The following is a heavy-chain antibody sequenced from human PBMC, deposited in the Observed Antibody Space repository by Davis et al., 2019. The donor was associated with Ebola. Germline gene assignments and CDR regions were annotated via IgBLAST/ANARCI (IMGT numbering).Heavy chain of an antibody. CDR3: ARDPRYYYDSSGYYSTSGMDV. D-gene: IGHD3-22*01. Sequence: GSLRLSCAVSGGSISSSNWWSWVRQPPGKGLEWIGEIYHSGSTNYNPSLKSRVTISVDKSKNQFSLKLSSVTAADTAVYYCARDPRYYYDSSGYYSTSGMDVWGQGTTVTVSS. CDR1: GGSISSSNW. CDR2: IYHSGST. J-gene: IGHJ6*02. V-gene: IGHV4-4*02.